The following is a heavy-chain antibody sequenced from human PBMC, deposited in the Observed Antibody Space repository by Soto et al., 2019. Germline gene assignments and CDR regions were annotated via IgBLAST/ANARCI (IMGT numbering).Heavy chain of an antibody. J-gene: IGHJ6*02. CDR1: GGTFSSYA. V-gene: IGHV1-69*12. CDR3: ARRVVNGPRVRYYYYGMDV. D-gene: IGHD2-15*01. Sequence: QVQLVQSGAEVKKPGSSVKVSCKASGGTFSSYAISWVRRAPGQGLEWMGGSIPIFGTANYAQKFQGRVTITADESTSTAYMELSSLRSEDTAVYYCARRVVNGPRVRYYYYGMDVWGQGTTVTVSS. CDR2: SIPIFGTA.